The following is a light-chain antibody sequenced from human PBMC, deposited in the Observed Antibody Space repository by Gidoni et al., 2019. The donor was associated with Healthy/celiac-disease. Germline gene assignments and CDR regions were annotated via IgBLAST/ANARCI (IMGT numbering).Light chain of an antibody. CDR1: SSNIGSNT. V-gene: IGLV1-44*01. CDR2: SNN. J-gene: IGLJ3*02. CDR3: AAWDDSLNGWV. Sequence: QSVLTQPPSASGTPGQRVTISCSGCSSNIGSNTVNWYQQLPGTAPKLLIYSNNQRPSGVPDRFSGSKSGTSASLAISGLQSEDEADYYWAAWDDSLNGWVFGGGTKLTVL.